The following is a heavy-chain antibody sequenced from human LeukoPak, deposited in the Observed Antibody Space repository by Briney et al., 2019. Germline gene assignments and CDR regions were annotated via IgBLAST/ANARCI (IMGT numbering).Heavy chain of an antibody. Sequence: PGGSLRLSCAVSGFTFSNYWMSWVRQAPGKGLEWVANIKQTGNEKYYVDSVRGRFTISRDDAENSLYLQMNSLRAEDTAVYYCARAPSNGLYYWGQGTLVTVSS. CDR2: IKQTGNEK. CDR1: GFTFSNYW. V-gene: IGHV3-7*01. CDR3: ARAPSNGLYY. D-gene: IGHD1-1*01. J-gene: IGHJ4*02.